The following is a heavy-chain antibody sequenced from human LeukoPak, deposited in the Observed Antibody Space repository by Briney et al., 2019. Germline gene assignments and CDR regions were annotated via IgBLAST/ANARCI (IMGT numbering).Heavy chain of an antibody. CDR2: LTGTGGSP. J-gene: IGHJ4*02. D-gene: IGHD3-10*01. CDR1: GFTFGNYG. V-gene: IGHV3-23*01. CDR3: ASGRGY. Sequence: GGSLRLSCAASGFTFGNYGMGWVRQAPGKGLEWLSALTGTGGSPYYADSVKGRFTISRDNSKNTLYLQLNSLRAEDTAVYYCASGRGYWGQGTLVTVSS.